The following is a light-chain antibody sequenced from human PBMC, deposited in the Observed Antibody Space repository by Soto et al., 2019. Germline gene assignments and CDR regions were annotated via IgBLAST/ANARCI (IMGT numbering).Light chain of an antibody. CDR3: GSWDSSLSAYV. CDR2: DDN. CDR1: SSNIGCNS. V-gene: IGLV1-51*01. Sequence: QSVLTQPPSVSAAPGQKVTISCSGSSSNIGCNSVSWYQQLPGTAPKLLIYDDNRRPSRIPHRFSGSKSGTSATLGITGFHTGDEDDYYFGSWDSSLSAYVFGTGPKVTGL. J-gene: IGLJ1*01.